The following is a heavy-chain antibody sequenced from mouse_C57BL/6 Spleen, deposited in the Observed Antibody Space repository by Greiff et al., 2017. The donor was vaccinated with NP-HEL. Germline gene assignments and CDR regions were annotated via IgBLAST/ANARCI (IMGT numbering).Heavy chain of an antibody. Sequence: QVQLQQSGAELVRPGSSVKVSCKASGYAFTNYLIEWVKQRPGQGLEWIGVINPGSGGTNYNEKFKGKATLTADKSSSTAYMQLSSLTSEDSAVYACARDWDYWGHVTTLTVSS. D-gene: IGHD4-1*01. V-gene: IGHV1-54*01. CDR1: GYAFTNYL. J-gene: IGHJ2*01. CDR2: INPGSGGT. CDR3: ARDWDY.